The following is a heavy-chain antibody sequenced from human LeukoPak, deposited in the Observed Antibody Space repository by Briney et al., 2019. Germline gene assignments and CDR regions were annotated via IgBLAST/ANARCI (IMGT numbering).Heavy chain of an antibody. Sequence: GGSLRLSCAASGFTFSSYAMSWVRQAPGKGLEWVSGISTTGGSTFYADSVKGRFTIFRDNSKRTLYLQMNSLRAEDTAVFYCAKMTLIHVVSTDDAFDMWGQGTMVTVSS. V-gene: IGHV3-23*01. CDR1: GFTFSSYA. D-gene: IGHD5/OR15-5a*01. CDR3: AKMTLIHVVSTDDAFDM. J-gene: IGHJ3*02. CDR2: ISTTGGST.